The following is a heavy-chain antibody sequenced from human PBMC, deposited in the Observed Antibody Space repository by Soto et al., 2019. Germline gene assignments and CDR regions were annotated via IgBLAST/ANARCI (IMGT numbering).Heavy chain of an antibody. Sequence: PGGSLRLSCAASGITFRNYDLSWVRQAPGRGLEWVSSISGSGGTSYYAESVKGRFTISRDNAKNSLYLQMNSLRAEDTAVYYCARDRGYDAHDYYYNAMDVWGQGT. J-gene: IGHJ6*02. CDR2: ISGSGGTS. CDR3: ARDRGYDAHDYYYNAMDV. V-gene: IGHV3-48*03. D-gene: IGHD2-15*01. CDR1: GITFRNYD.